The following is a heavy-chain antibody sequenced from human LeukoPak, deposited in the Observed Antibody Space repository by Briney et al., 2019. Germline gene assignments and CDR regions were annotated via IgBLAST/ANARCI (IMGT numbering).Heavy chain of an antibody. V-gene: IGHV1-2*02. J-gene: IGHJ4*02. D-gene: IGHD3-3*01. Sequence: ASVKVSCKASGYTFTGYYMHWVRQAPGQGLEWMGWINPNSGGTNYAQKFQGRVTMTRDTSTSTVYMELSSLRSEDTAVYYCARATGEWLLYYFDYWGQGTLVTVSS. CDR2: INPNSGGT. CDR1: GYTFTGYY. CDR3: ARATGEWLLYYFDY.